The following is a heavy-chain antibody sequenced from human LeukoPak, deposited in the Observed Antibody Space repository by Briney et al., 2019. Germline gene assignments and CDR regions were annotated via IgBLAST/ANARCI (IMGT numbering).Heavy chain of an antibody. CDR2: ISAYNGNT. V-gene: IGHV1-18*01. Sequence: GASVKVSCKASGYTFTSYGISWVRQAPGQGLEWMGWISAYNGNTNYAQKLQGRVTMTTDTSTSTAYTELRSLRSDDEAVYYCARAKEQWLVSFDYWGQGTLVTVSS. CDR3: ARAKEQWLVSFDY. D-gene: IGHD6-19*01. J-gene: IGHJ4*02. CDR1: GYTFTSYG.